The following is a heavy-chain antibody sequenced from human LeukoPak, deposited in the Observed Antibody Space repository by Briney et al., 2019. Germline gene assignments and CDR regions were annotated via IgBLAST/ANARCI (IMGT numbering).Heavy chain of an antibody. CDR2: IYHSGST. V-gene: IGHV4-4*02. Sequence: GTLRLSCAASGFTFSSYSMNWVRQPPGKGLEWIGEIYHSGSTNYNPSLKSRVTISVDKSKNQFSLKLSSVTAADTAVYYCARDYGSGSYYSYIDYWGQGTLVTVSS. D-gene: IGHD3-10*01. CDR3: ARDYGSGSYYSYIDY. CDR1: GFTFSSYSM. J-gene: IGHJ4*02.